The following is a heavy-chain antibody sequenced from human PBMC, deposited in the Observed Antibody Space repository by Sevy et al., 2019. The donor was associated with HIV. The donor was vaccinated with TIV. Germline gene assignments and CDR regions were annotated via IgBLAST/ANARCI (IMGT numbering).Heavy chain of an antibody. J-gene: IGHJ4*02. CDR1: GGSISNYY. CDR3: ARGGPNQQQLDYFDY. V-gene: IGHV4-4*07. CDR2: IYSSGST. Sequence: SETLSLTCTVSGGSISNYYWSWIRQPAGKGLEWIGRIYSSGSTNYNPSLKSRVTMSVDTSKKQFSLKLTSLTAADTAVYYCARGGPNQQQLDYFDYWGRGTLVTVSS. D-gene: IGHD6-13*01.